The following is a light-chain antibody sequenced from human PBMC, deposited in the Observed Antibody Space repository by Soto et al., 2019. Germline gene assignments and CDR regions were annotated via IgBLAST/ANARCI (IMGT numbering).Light chain of an antibody. CDR1: QSVSSTY. CDR2: GAS. J-gene: IGKJ2*01. Sequence: EIVLTQSPGTLSLSPGERATLSCRASQSVSSTYLAWYQHKPGQAPRLLIYGASSRATGIPDRFSGSGSGTDFTLTISRLEPEDFAVYYCQQYASSPYTFGQGTKLDIK. V-gene: IGKV3-20*01. CDR3: QQYASSPYT.